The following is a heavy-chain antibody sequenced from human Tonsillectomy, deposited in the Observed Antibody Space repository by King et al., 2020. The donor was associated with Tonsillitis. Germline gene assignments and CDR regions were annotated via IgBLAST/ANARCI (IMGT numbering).Heavy chain of an antibody. D-gene: IGHD7-27*01. CDR2: IKQDGSEK. Sequence: EVQLVESGGGLVQPGGSLRLSCAASGFTFSNYWMSWVRQAPGKGLEWVANIKQDGSEKYYVDPVKGRFTISRDNAKNSLNLQMNLLRADDAGVYYCGKDKHNWGSGGDALDVWGQGTTVTVSS. V-gene: IGHV3-7*04. CDR1: GFTFSNYW. CDR3: GKDKHNWGSGGDALDV. J-gene: IGHJ3*01.